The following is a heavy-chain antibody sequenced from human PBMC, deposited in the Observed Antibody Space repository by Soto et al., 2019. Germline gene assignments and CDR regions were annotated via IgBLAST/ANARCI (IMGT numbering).Heavy chain of an antibody. Sequence: SETLSLTCALSGDSISSSFWWSWLRQSPGKGLEWIGEIYHTGTTNYNPSLDSRVTISADKAKNQLSLNLTFVTVADTAVYYCARLADYCIASSCYVFDPWGQGILVTVSS. CDR2: IYHTGTT. V-gene: IGHV4-4*02. D-gene: IGHD2-2*01. CDR1: GDSISSSFW. J-gene: IGHJ5*02. CDR3: ARLADYCIASSCYVFDP.